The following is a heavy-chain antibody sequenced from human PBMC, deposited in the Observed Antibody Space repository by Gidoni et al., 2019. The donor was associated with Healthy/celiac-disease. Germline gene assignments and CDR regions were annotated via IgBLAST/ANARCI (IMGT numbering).Heavy chain of an antibody. J-gene: IGHJ4*02. CDR2: ISSSSSYI. V-gene: IGHV3-21*01. Sequence: EVQLVESGGGLVKPGGSLRLSCAASGFTFSSYSMNWVRQAPGKGLEWFSSISSSSSYIYYADSVKGRFTISRDNAKNSLYLQMNSLRAEDTAVYYCARGWYYDILTGYYMDYWGQGTLVTVSS. D-gene: IGHD3-9*01. CDR3: ARGWYYDILTGYYMDY. CDR1: GFTFSSYS.